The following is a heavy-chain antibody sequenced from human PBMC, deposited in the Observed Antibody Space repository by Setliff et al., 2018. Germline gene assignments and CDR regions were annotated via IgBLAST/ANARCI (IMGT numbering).Heavy chain of an antibody. CDR2: ISAYSDDT. D-gene: IGHD3-22*01. CDR1: GHTFITFG. V-gene: IGHV1-18*01. J-gene: IGHJ4*02. Sequence: ASVKVSCKASGHTFITFGISWVRQAPGQGLEWMGWISAYSDDTKYAEKFQGRVTMTMDTSTGTAYMELRSLRSDDTAVYICAYDSSGYYPGYWGQGTLVTV. CDR3: AYDSSGYYPGY.